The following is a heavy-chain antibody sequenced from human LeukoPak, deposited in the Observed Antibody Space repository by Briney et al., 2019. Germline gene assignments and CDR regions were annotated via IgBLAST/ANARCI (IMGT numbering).Heavy chain of an antibody. V-gene: IGHV4-59*01. D-gene: IGHD4/OR15-4a*01. CDR3: ARDPSGPYGGPFDY. Sequence: PSETLSLTCTVSGGSISIYYWTWIRQPPGKGLEWIGYIYYSGSTNYNPSLKSRVTISVDTSKNQFSLKLSSVTAADTAVYYCARDPSGPYGGPFDYWGQGTLVTVSS. CDR2: IYYSGST. CDR1: GGSISIYY. J-gene: IGHJ4*02.